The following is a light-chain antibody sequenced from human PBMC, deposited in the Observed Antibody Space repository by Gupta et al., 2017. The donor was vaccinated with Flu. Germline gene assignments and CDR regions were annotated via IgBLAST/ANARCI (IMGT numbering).Light chain of an antibody. Sequence: LTQPPSVSVSPGQTASISCSGNELGDKFVCWYQQKAGQPPVLVMFQDKKRPSGIPARFSGSNSGNTATLTIRGTQAMDEADYYCQAWDSATSHVVFGGGTKLTVL. V-gene: IGLV3-1*01. CDR3: QAWDSATSHVV. CDR2: QDK. J-gene: IGLJ2*01. CDR1: ELGDKF.